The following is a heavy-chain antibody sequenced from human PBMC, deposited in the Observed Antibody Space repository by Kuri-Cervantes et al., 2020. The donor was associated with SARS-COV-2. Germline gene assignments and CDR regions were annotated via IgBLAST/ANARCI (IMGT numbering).Heavy chain of an antibody. CDR1: GFTFSSYW. D-gene: IGHD5-18*01. Sequence: GESLKISCAASGFTFSSYWMSWVRQAPGKGLEWVANIKQDGSEKYYVDSVKGRFTISIDNAKTSLYLQMNSLRAEATAVYYCARAHHKYSYGPTPFDYWGQGTLVTVSS. J-gene: IGHJ4*01. CDR2: IKQDGSEK. CDR3: ARAHHKYSYGPTPFDY. V-gene: IGHV3-7*05.